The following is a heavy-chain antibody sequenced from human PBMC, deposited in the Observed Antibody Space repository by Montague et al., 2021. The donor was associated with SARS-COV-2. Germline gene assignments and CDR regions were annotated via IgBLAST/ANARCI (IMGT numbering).Heavy chain of an antibody. CDR3: ARAQNTCFIANWVNYFEV. D-gene: IGHD1-1*01. J-gene: IGHJ4*02. CDR2: VHYTGST. CDR1: GGSISRYY. V-gene: IGHV4-59*01. Sequence: SETLSLTCEVSGGSISRYYWSWIRQSPGKGLEWIGYVHYTGSTKYNPSLKTRVTLSLDTPKKHCSLKLKSVTAADTAVYYCARAQNTCFIANWVNYFEVWGLGALVTVSS.